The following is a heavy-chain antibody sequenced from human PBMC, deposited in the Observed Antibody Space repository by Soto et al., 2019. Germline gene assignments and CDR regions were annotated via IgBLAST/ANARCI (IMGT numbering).Heavy chain of an antibody. D-gene: IGHD2-2*01. J-gene: IGHJ6*03. CDR2: ITGSTGST. V-gene: IGHV3-23*01. CDR3: VKDTSSSPYYMDV. CDR1: GFTFSNFA. Sequence: EVQVLESGGGSVQPGGSLRLSCAASGFTFSNFAMGWVRHAPGKGLEWVSEITGSTGSTYYADSVRGLLFISRDNSTNTLHLQMSSLRVEDTAVYYCVKDTSSSPYYMDVWGKGTTVTVS.